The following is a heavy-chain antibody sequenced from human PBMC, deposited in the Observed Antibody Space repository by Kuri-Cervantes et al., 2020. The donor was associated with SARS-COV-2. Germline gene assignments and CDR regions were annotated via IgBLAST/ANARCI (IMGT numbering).Heavy chain of an antibody. CDR3: ARVVVVQAAISNPGGMDV. CDR1: GYTFTSYD. Sequence: ASVKVSCKASGYTFTSYDISWVRQAPGQGLEWMGWINANDGNTNYAEKLQGRVTMTRDTSTSTDYMELRSLRSDDTAVYYCARVVVVQAAISNPGGMDVWGKGTTVTVSS. D-gene: IGHD2-2*02. J-gene: IGHJ6*03. V-gene: IGHV1-18*01. CDR2: INANDGNT.